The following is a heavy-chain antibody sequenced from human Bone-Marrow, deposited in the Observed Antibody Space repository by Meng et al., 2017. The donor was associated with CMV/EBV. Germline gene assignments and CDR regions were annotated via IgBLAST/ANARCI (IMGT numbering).Heavy chain of an antibody. Sequence: GGSLRLSCEASGFTFSSYAMHWVRQAPGKGLEWVAVISYDGSNKYYADSVKGRFTISRDNSKNTLYLQMNSLRAEDTAVYYCAREPRVAAAGVSTGVSNYFDCWGQGTLVTVSS. CDR3: AREPRVAAAGVSTGVSNYFDC. V-gene: IGHV3-30*04. D-gene: IGHD6-13*01. CDR2: ISYDGSNK. CDR1: GFTFSSYA. J-gene: IGHJ4*02.